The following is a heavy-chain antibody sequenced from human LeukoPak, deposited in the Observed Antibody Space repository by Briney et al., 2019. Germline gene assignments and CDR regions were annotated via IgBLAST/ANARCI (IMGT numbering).Heavy chain of an antibody. CDR2: ISSSSSYI. Sequence: GGSLRLSCAASGFTFSSYSMNWVRQAPGKGLEWVSSISSSSSYIYYADLVKGRFTISRDNAKNSLYLQMNSLRAEDTAVYYCARDSGLSDFDYWGQGTLVTVSS. CDR1: GFTFSSYS. J-gene: IGHJ4*02. CDR3: ARDSGLSDFDY. V-gene: IGHV3-21*01. D-gene: IGHD5-12*01.